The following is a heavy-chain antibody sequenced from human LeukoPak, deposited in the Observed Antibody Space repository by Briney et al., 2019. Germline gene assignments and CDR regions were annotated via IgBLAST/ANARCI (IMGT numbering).Heavy chain of an antibody. CDR2: ISAYNGNT. V-gene: IGHV1-18*01. Sequence: ASVKDSCKASGYTFTSYGISWVRQAPGQGVEWMGWISAYNGNTNYAQKLQGRVTMTTDTSTSTAYMELRSLRSDDTTVYYWARDHYDFWSGPSGEDVWGKGTTVTVSS. CDR1: GYTFTSYG. D-gene: IGHD3-3*01. J-gene: IGHJ6*04. CDR3: ARDHYDFWSGPSGEDV.